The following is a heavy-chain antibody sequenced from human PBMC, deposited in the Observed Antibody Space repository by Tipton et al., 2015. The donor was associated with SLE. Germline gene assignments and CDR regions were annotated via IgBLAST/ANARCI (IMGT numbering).Heavy chain of an antibody. CDR3: ARGVLYFDY. CDR1: GFTVSSNY. Sequence: LRLSCAASGFTVSSNYMSWIRQPPGKGLEWIGEINHSGSTNYNPSLKSRVTISVDTSKNQFSLKLSSVTAADTAVYYCARGVLYFDYWGQGTLVTVSS. CDR2: INHSGST. V-gene: IGHV4-34*01. D-gene: IGHD4/OR15-4a*01. J-gene: IGHJ4*02.